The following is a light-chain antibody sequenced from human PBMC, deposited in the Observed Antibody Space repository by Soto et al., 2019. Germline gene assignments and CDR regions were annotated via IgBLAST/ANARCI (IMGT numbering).Light chain of an antibody. Sequence: DIQMTQSPSSLSASVGDRVTITCRASQDINTYLAWYQQKAGKVPKLLIYAASTLQSGVPSRFSGSGSGTDFTLPITSLQPEDAATYYCQKYNSAPRTFGQGTKVEI. CDR1: QDINTY. V-gene: IGKV1-27*01. CDR2: AAS. CDR3: QKYNSAPRT. J-gene: IGKJ1*01.